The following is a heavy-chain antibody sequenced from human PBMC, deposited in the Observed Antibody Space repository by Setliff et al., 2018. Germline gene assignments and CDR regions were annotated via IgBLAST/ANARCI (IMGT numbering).Heavy chain of an antibody. CDR2: MHAGGNI. D-gene: IGHD3-10*01. CDR3: ARGRLSFGSYGSGNQWKYYYYMDV. J-gene: IGHJ6*03. CDR1: GDPLRNDY. V-gene: IGHV4-4*08. Sequence: SETLSLTCSVSGDPLRNDYWTWIRQPPGKGLEWIGNMHAGGNINYNPSLKSRVTLSLATSKSQFSLNLTSVTAADTAIYYCARGRLSFGSYGSGNQWKYYYYMDVWGKGTTVTVSS.